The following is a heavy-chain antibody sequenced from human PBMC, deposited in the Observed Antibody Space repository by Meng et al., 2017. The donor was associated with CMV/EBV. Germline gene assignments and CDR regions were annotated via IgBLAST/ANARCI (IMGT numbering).Heavy chain of an antibody. CDR2: IYYSRST. D-gene: IGHD1-26*01. CDR1: GGSISSSSYY. V-gene: IGHV4-39*07. J-gene: IGHJ5*02. CDR3: ARSRGGATRWFDP. Sequence: VSGGSISSSSYYWGWIRQPPGKGLEWIGSIYYSRSTYYNPSLKSRVTISVDTSKNQFSLKLSSVTAADTAVYYCARSRGGATRWFDPWGQGTLVTVSS.